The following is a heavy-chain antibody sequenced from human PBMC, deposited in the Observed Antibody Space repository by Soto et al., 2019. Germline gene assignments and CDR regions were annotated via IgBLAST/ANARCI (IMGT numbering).Heavy chain of an antibody. Sequence: EVQLVESGGGLVKPGGSLRLSCAASGFTFSSYSMNWVHQAPGKGLEWVSSISSSSSYIYYADSVKGRFTISRDNAKNSLYLQVNSLRAEDTAVNYCAREGIAAALDYWGQGTLVTVSS. V-gene: IGHV3-21*01. J-gene: IGHJ4*02. CDR2: ISSSSSYI. D-gene: IGHD6-13*01. CDR3: AREGIAAALDY. CDR1: GFTFSSYS.